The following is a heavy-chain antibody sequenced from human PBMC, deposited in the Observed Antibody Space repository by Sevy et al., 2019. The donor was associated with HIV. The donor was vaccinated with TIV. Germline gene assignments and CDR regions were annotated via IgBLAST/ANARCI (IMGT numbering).Heavy chain of an antibody. Sequence: GGSLRLSCAASGCTFSKYSMSWVRQPPGKGLEWVSTLSFGCGEINYADSVKGRFTISRDNSKSSVYPQMNNLRPEDTAVYYCAREGCTKPHDYWGQGTLVTVSS. CDR2: LSFGCGEI. V-gene: IGHV3-23*01. CDR3: AREGCTKPHDY. D-gene: IGHD2-8*01. J-gene: IGHJ4*02. CDR1: GCTFSKYS.